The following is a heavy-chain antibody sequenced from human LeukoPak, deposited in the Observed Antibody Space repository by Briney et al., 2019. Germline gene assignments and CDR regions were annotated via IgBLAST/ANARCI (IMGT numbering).Heavy chain of an antibody. V-gene: IGHV4-38-2*02. CDR3: ARGFRGPNFDY. CDR1: GYSINNGFY. Sequence: SETLSLTCTVFGYSINNGFYWGWIRQPPGKGLEWIGTIHYSGNTDYNPSLKSRVTISGDTSKNQFSLKLSSVTAADTAVYYCARGFRGPNFDYWGQGTLVTVSS. D-gene: IGHD3-10*01. J-gene: IGHJ4*02. CDR2: IHYSGNT.